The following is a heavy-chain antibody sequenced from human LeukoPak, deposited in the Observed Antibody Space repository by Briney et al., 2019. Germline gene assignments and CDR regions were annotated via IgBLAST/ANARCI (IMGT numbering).Heavy chain of an antibody. D-gene: IGHD2-15*01. CDR3: AREGVPATVSFDY. J-gene: IGHJ4*02. CDR1: GYAFSSNY. Sequence: ASVTVSCKASGYAFSSNYLHWVRQAPGQGLEWMGIIDPSGGSTSYAQKFQGRVTMTRDTSTSTVYMELSSLRFEDTAVYYCAREGVPATVSFDYWGQGTLVTVSS. CDR2: IDPSGGST. V-gene: IGHV1-46*01.